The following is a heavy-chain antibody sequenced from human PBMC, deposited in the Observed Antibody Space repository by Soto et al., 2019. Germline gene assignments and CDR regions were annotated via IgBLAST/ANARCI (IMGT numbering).Heavy chain of an antibody. J-gene: IGHJ4*02. CDR1: GGSISSGGYS. V-gene: IGHV4-30-2*01. CDR3: ARYRGYGSGSYYNSFDY. Sequence: QLQLQESGSGLVKPSQTLSLTCAVSGGSISSGGYSWSWIRQPPGKGLEWIGYIYHSGGTYYNPSLKSRVTISVDRSKNQFSLKLSSVTAADTAVYYCARYRGYGSGSYYNSFDYWGQGTLVTVSS. D-gene: IGHD3-10*01. CDR2: IYHSGGT.